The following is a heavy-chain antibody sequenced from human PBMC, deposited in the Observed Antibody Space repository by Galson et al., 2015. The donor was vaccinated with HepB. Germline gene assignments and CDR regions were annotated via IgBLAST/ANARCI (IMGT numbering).Heavy chain of an antibody. CDR1: GYTFTTYL. CDR3: ARDPTGSFDY. Sequence: SVKVSCKASGYTFTTYLIHWVRQAPGQSPEWMGWINPGSGYTKYSQQFQGRVTITRDTSANTAHMELSSLKSEDTAVYYCARDPTGSFDYWGQGTLVTVSS. V-gene: IGHV1-3*01. CDR2: INPGSGYT. J-gene: IGHJ4*02. D-gene: IGHD1-26*01.